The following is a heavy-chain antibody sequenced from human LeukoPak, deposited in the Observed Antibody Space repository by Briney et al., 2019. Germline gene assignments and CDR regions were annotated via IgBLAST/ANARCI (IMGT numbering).Heavy chain of an antibody. CDR1: GGSISSSNW. Sequence: SGTLSLTCAVSGGSISSSNWWSWVRQPPGKGLEWIGEIYHSGSTNYNPSLKSRVTISVDKSKNQFSLKLSSVTAADTAVYYCASGEAAYCGGDCYHYYYHYMDVWGKGTTVTISS. D-gene: IGHD2-21*02. CDR2: IYHSGST. V-gene: IGHV4-4*02. J-gene: IGHJ6*03. CDR3: ASGEAAYCGGDCYHYYYHYMDV.